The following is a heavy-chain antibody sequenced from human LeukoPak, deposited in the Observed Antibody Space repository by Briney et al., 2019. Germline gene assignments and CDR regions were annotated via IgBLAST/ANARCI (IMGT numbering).Heavy chain of an antibody. CDR2: IYYSGST. Sequence: PSETLSLTCTVSGGSISSADYYWSWIRQPPGKGLEWIGYIYYSGSTYYNPSLKSRVTISVDTSKNQFSLKLSSVTAADTAVYYCARANDYYGMDVWGQGTTVTVPS. J-gene: IGHJ6*02. CDR1: GGSISSADYY. V-gene: IGHV4-30-4*01. CDR3: ARANDYYGMDV.